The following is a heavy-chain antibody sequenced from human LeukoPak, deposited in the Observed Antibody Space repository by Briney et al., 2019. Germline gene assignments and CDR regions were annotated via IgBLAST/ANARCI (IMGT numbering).Heavy chain of an antibody. CDR3: ARETTVTAYFDY. J-gene: IGHJ4*02. CDR1: GFTFSSYD. D-gene: IGHD4-11*01. Sequence: QSGGSLRLSCAASGFTFSSYDMHWVRQATGKGLEWVSAIGTAGDTYYADSVKGRFTISRDNSKNTLYLQMNSLRAEDTAVYYCARETTVTAYFDYWGQGTLVTVSS. V-gene: IGHV3-13*01. CDR2: IGTAGDT.